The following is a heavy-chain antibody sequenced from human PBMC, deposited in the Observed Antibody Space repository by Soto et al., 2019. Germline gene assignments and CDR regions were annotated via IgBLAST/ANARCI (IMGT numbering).Heavy chain of an antibody. J-gene: IGHJ4*02. CDR1: GLTFSTYA. D-gene: IGHD3-10*01. V-gene: IGHV3-23*01. CDR2: ISGNGANT. CDR3: AKDRPNYYGSGGGYYKAGGDY. Sequence: EVQLLGSGGGLVQPGGSLRLSCAASGLTFSTYAMSWVRQAPGKGLEGVSSISGNGANTYYTDSVKGRFIISRDNSKNTLCLQRNSLSAGDTALYYCAKDRPNYYGSGGGYYKAGGDYWGQGTLVTVSS.